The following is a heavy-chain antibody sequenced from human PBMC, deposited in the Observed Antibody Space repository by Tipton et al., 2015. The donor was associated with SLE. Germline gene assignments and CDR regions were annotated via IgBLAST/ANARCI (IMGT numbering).Heavy chain of an antibody. CDR3: ARDGELPYYYYYMDV. Sequence: SLRLSCAASGFTFRSYSMNWVRQAPGKGLEWVSYISSSGSTIYYADSVKGRFTISRDNAKNSLYLQMNSLRAEDTAVYYCARDGELPYYYYYMDVWGKGTTVTVSS. J-gene: IGHJ6*03. CDR2: ISSSGSTI. V-gene: IGHV3-48*04. D-gene: IGHD1-7*01. CDR1: GFTFRSYS.